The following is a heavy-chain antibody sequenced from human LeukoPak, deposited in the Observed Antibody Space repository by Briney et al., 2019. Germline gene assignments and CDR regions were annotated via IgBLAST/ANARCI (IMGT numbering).Heavy chain of an antibody. Sequence: GGSLRLSCIPSGFTFNSYAMFWVRQAPGKELEWVSLIWYDGSNKYYADSVKGRFTVSRDNSKNTLFLQMNSLRAEDTAVYYCARARGWEPNYYYYYMDVWGRGTTVTVSS. CDR1: GFTFNSYA. D-gene: IGHD1-26*01. CDR3: ARARGWEPNYYYYYMDV. CDR2: IWYDGSNK. V-gene: IGHV3-33*07. J-gene: IGHJ6*03.